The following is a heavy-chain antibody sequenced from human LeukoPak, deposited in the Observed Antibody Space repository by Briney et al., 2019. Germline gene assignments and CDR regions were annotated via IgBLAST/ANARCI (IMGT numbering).Heavy chain of an antibody. CDR3: ARSISSWYWFDP. CDR2: INPSGGST. CDR1: GYTFTSYY. V-gene: IGHV1-46*01. J-gene: IGHJ5*02. D-gene: IGHD6-13*01. Sequence: ASVKVSCKASGYTFTSYYMHWVRQAPGQGLEWMGIINPSGGSTSYAQKFQGRVTISVDTSKNQFSLKLSSVTAADTAVYYCARSISSWYWFDPWGQGTLVTVSS.